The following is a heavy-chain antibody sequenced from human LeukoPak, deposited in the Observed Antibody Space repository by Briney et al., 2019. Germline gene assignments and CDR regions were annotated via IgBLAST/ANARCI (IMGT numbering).Heavy chain of an antibody. CDR1: GFTFSDYS. D-gene: IGHD3-16*01. V-gene: IGHV3-23*01. J-gene: IGHJ4*02. CDR2: IRGTGGGGNT. Sequence: GGSLRLSCAASGFTFSDYSMNWVRQAPGKGLEWVSSIRGTGGGGNTYSADSVKGRFTTSRDDSKSTLFLQMHSLTAEDTAVYYCTRNGGGLGYWGQGALVTVSS. CDR3: TRNGGGLGY.